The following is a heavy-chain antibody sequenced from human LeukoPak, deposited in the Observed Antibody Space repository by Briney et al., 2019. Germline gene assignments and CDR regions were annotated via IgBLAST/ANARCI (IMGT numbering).Heavy chain of an antibody. Sequence: PGGSLRLSCVASGFTLENYAMHWVRQAPGKGLEWVAIIWYDGSYKYYADSVKGRFTISRDNSKNTLSLQMNSLRAEDTAVYYCARDSGYFDYRGQGTLVTVSS. CDR1: GFTLENYA. CDR2: IWYDGSYK. J-gene: IGHJ4*02. CDR3: ARDSGYFDY. V-gene: IGHV3-33*01. D-gene: IGHD2-15*01.